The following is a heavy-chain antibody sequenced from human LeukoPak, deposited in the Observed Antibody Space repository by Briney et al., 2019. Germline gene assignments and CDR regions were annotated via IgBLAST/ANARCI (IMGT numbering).Heavy chain of an antibody. V-gene: IGHV3-7*01. D-gene: IGHD1-26*01. Sequence: GGSLRLSCAASGFTFSNYWMSWVRQAPGKGLEWVANIKQDASEKYYVDSVKGRFTISRDNAKNSLNLQMNSLRAEDTAVYYCARNREGSSYQVDYWGQGTLVTASS. CDR3: ARNREGSSYQVDY. CDR1: GFTFSNYW. CDR2: IKQDASEK. J-gene: IGHJ4*02.